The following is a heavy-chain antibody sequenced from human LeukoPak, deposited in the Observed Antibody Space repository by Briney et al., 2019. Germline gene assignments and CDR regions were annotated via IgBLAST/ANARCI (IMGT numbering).Heavy chain of an antibody. CDR3: ARDGGYYYGMDV. J-gene: IGHJ6*04. D-gene: IGHD3-3*01. V-gene: IGHV1-18*04. CDR1: GYTFTNYG. CDR2: ISAYNGNT. Sequence: ASVKVSCKASGYTFTNYGFSWVRQAPGQGLEWMGWISAYNGNTNYAQKLQGRVTMTTDTSTTTAYMELRSLRSDDTAVYYCARDGGYYYGMDVWGKGSTVIVSS.